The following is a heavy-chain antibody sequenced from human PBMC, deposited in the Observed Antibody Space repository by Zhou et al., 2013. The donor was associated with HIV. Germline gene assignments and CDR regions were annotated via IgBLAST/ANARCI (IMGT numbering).Heavy chain of an antibody. CDR1: GYSISSGFY. CDR2: IYYSGST. CDR3: ARTPDDCCYEIYYMDV. D-gene: IGHD2-2*01. V-gene: IGHV4-38-2*01. J-gene: IGHJ6*03. Sequence: QVQLQESGPGLVKPSETLSLTCAVSGYSISSGFYWGWIRQPPGKGLEWIGSIYYSGSTNYNPSLKSRVTISVDTSKNQFSLKLSSVTAADTAVYYCARTPDDCCYEIYYMDVWGKGTTVTVSS.